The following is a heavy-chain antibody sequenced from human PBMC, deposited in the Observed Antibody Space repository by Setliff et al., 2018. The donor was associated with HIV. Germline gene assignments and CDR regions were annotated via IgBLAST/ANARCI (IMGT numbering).Heavy chain of an antibody. CDR1: GYSVSSGYY. D-gene: IGHD2-2*01. CDR3: ATSDRRDLKPDY. J-gene: IGHJ4*02. V-gene: IGHV4-38-2*01. CDR2: IYRSGST. Sequence: SLTCAVSGYSVSSGYYWGWIRQPPGKGLEWIGSIYRSGSTFYNPTLKSRVSISLDTSKNQFSLKLRSVTAADTAVYYCATSDRRDLKPDYWGQGTLVTVSS.